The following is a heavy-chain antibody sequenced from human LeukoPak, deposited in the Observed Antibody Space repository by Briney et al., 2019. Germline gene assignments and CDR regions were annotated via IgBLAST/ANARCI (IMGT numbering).Heavy chain of an antibody. CDR2: ISSSGSTI. V-gene: IGHV3-48*03. CDR3: ARDSSSGWYNDY. D-gene: IGHD6-19*01. CDR1: GFTFSSYE. J-gene: IGHJ4*02. Sequence: PGGSLRLSCAASGFTFSSYEMNWVRQAPGKGLEWVSYISSSGSTIYYADSVKGRFTISRDNAKNSLYLQMNSLRAEDTAVYYCARDSSSGWYNDYWGQGTLVTVSS.